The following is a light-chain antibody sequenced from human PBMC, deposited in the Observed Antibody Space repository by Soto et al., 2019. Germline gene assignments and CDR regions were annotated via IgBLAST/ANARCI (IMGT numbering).Light chain of an antibody. CDR2: KAS. V-gene: IGKV1-5*03. CDR1: QSIKNW. J-gene: IGKJ3*01. Sequence: DIQMTQSPSTLSASVGDRVTITCRASQSIKNWLAWYQQKPGEAPKLLIYKASTLESGVPSRFSGSGSGTEFNLTISCLQPDDVATYYCQQYNSYSQFTFGPGTKVDIK. CDR3: QQYNSYSQFT.